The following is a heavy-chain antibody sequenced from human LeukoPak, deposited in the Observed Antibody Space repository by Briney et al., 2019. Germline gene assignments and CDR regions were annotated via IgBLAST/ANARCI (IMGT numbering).Heavy chain of an antibody. CDR2: IYWNDDK. Sequence: SGPTLVKPPPTLTLTCTFSGFSLRTRGVGVGWIRQPPGKALEWLPLIYWNDDKRYSPSLKSRLTITKDTSKNQVVLTMTNMDPVDTATYYCAQHSSGYYGDWYFDLWGRGTLVTVSS. D-gene: IGHD3-22*01. CDR3: AQHSSGYYGDWYFDL. CDR1: GFSLRTRGVG. V-gene: IGHV2-5*01. J-gene: IGHJ2*01.